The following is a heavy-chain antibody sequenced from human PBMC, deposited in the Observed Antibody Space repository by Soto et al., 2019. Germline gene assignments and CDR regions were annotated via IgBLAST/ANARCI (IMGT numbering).Heavy chain of an antibody. CDR1: GFTFSSYG. J-gene: IGHJ4*02. CDR3: ARDLSYDSSVSSYPRGYFAS. CDR2: IWYDGSNK. V-gene: IGHV3-33*01. D-gene: IGHD3-22*01. Sequence: QVQLVESGGGVVQPGRSLRLSCAASGFTFSSYGMHWVRQAPGKGLEWVAVIWYDGSNKYYADSVKGRFTISRDNSKNTLYLKMNSLRAGDPAVYYCARDLSYDSSVSSYPRGYFASGGQGTLFTFSS.